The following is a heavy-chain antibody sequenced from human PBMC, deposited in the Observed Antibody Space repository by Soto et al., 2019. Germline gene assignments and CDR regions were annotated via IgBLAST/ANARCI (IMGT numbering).Heavy chain of an antibody. Sequence: GSSVKVSCKASGFTFFTSAVQWARQARGQRLEWIGWIVVGSGNTNYAQKFQERVTITRDMSTNTAYMELSSLRSEDTALYYCAADPYCGGDCYFEEWGQGIMVTV. V-gene: IGHV1-58*01. CDR2: IVVGSGNT. J-gene: IGHJ4*02. D-gene: IGHD2-21*02. CDR1: GFTFFTSA. CDR3: AADPYCGGDCYFEE.